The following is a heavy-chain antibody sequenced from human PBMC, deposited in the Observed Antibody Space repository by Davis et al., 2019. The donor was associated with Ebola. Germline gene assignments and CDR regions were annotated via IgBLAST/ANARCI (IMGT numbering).Heavy chain of an antibody. CDR3: AKRDYGDYYFDY. D-gene: IGHD4-17*01. Sequence: GESLKISCAASGFTFDDYAMHWVRQAPGKGLEWVSGISWNSGTIGYADSVKGRFTISRDNAKNSLYLQMNSLRTEDTALYFCAKRDYGDYYFDYWGQGTLVTVSS. CDR2: ISWNSGTI. J-gene: IGHJ4*02. CDR1: GFTFDDYA. V-gene: IGHV3-9*01.